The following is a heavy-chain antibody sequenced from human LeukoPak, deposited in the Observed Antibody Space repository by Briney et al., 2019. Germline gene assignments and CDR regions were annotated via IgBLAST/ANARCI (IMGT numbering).Heavy chain of an antibody. CDR1: GFTLSSNY. V-gene: IGHV3-53*01. Sequence: WGSLRLSCAASGFTLSSNYMSWVRQAPGKGLEWVSVIYSGGSTYYADSVKGRFTISRDNSKNTVYLQMNSLRAEDTAVYYCARGSYSSGWFLPNDYWGQGTLVTVSS. D-gene: IGHD6-19*01. CDR2: IYSGGST. J-gene: IGHJ4*02. CDR3: ARGSYSSGWFLPNDY.